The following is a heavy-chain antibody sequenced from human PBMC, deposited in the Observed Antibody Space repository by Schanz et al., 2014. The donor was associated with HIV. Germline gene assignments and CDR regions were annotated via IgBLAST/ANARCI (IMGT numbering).Heavy chain of an antibody. CDR2: INPNGGGT. D-gene: IGHD3-16*01. CDR1: EYTFTGYY. J-gene: IGHJ6*02. CDR3: ARGLKDYYYALDV. Sequence: QVQLVQSGAEVKKPGASVKVSCKASEYTFTGYYLHWVRQAPGQGLEWMGWINPNGGGTNYAQQFQGRVVMTRDTSISTAYMELSGLTSDDTAVYYCARGLKDYYYALDVWGQGTTVIVSS. V-gene: IGHV1-2*02.